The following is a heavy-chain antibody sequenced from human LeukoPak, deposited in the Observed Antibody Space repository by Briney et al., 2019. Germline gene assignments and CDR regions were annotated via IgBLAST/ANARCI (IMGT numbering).Heavy chain of an antibody. D-gene: IGHD6-25*01. CDR3: ALKAGLPAYDI. Sequence: PGGSLRLSCSTFGTYAIAWVRQAPGKGLEWVSAIGSSGANTYYADSVKGRFTISRDNSRNILYLQMNSLRPEDTALYYCALKAGLPAYDIWGQGTMVTVSS. CDR1: FGTYA. V-gene: IGHV3-23*01. CDR2: IGSSGANT. J-gene: IGHJ3*02.